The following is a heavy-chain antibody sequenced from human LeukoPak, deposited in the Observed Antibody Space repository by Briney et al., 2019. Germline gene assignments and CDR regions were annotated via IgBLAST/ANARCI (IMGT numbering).Heavy chain of an antibody. Sequence: GRSLRLSCAASGFTFSSYSMNWVRQAPGKGLEWVSYISSSSSTIYYADSVKGRFTISRDNAKNSLYLQMNSLRAEDTAVYYCARDPYCAGDCYYGEFDYWGQGTLVTVSS. V-gene: IGHV3-48*01. CDR2: ISSSSSTI. CDR3: ARDPYCAGDCYYGEFDY. CDR1: GFTFSSYS. D-gene: IGHD2-21*02. J-gene: IGHJ4*02.